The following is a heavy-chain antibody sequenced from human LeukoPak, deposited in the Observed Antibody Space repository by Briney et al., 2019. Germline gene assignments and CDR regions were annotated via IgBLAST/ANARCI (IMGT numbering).Heavy chain of an antibody. Sequence: GGSLRLSCAASGFTFSSYGMHWVRQAPGKGLEWVAFIRYDGSNKYYADSVKGRFTISRDNSKNTLYLRMNSLRAEDTAVYYCAKAPYDYGDAFDYWGQGTLVTVSS. CDR1: GFTFSSYG. V-gene: IGHV3-30*02. D-gene: IGHD4-17*01. CDR3: AKAPYDYGDAFDY. J-gene: IGHJ4*02. CDR2: IRYDGSNK.